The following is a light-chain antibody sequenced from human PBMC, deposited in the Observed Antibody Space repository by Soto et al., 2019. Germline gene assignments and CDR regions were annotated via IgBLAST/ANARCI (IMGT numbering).Light chain of an antibody. J-gene: IGKJ1*01. Sequence: DIQMTQSPSTLSASVGDRVTITCRASQSISSWLAWYQQKPGKAPTLLIYDASSLESGVPPRFSGSGSGTEFTLTISSLQPDDFATYYCQQYNSYSWTFGQGTKVDIK. CDR3: QQYNSYSWT. V-gene: IGKV1-5*01. CDR1: QSISSW. CDR2: DAS.